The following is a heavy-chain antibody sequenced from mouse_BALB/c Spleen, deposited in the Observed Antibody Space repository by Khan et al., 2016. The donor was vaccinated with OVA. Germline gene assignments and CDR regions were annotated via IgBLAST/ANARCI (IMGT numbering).Heavy chain of an antibody. CDR1: GYTFTSYY. V-gene: IGHV1S81*02. D-gene: IGHD2-2*01. CDR3: ARSGYGSFAY. J-gene: IGHJ3*01. CDR2: INPNNGDT. Sequence: QVQLQQSGAELVKPGASVRLSCKASGYTFTSYYLCWVKQRPGQGLEWIGDINPNNGDTNFNEKFRSKATLTVDKSSSTAYIQLNSLTSEDSAVYYGARSGYGSFAYWGQGTLVTVSA.